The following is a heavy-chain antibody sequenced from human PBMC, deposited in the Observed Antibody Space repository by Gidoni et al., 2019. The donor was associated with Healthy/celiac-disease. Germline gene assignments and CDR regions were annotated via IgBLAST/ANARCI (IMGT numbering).Heavy chain of an antibody. CDR3: ALNGPDISGIYGMDV. Sequence: EVQLVESGGGLVKPGGSLRLSCAASGFTFSSYSMNWARQAPGKGLEWVSSISSSSSYIYYADSVKGRFTISRDNAKNSLYLQMNSLRAEDTAVYYCALNGPDISGIYGMDVWGQGTTVTVSS. CDR1: GFTFSSYS. CDR2: ISSSSSYI. D-gene: IGHD3-10*01. V-gene: IGHV3-21*01. J-gene: IGHJ6*02.